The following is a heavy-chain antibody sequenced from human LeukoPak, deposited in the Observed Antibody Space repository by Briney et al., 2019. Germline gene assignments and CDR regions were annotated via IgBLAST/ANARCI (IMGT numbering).Heavy chain of an antibody. CDR2: IYYSGST. CDR3: ARGIAAADY. D-gene: IGHD6-13*01. V-gene: IGHV4-59*01. CDR1: GGSISSYY. Sequence: SETLSLICTVSGGSISSYYWSWIRQPPGKGLEWIGYIYYSGSTNYNPSLKSRVTISVDTSKNQFSLKLSSVTAADTAVYYCARGIAAADYWGQGTLVTVSS. J-gene: IGHJ4*02.